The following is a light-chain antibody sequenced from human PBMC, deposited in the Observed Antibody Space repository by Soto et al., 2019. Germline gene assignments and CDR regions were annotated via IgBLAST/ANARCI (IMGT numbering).Light chain of an antibody. CDR1: SRDFGGYNY. Sequence: QSALTQPRSVXGSPGQSVTISCTGTSRDFGGYNYVSWYQQHPGKATKLMIYDVSKRPSGVPDRFSGSKSGNTASLTISGLQAEDEADYYCCSYAGSYTFYVFGTGTKVTVL. V-gene: IGLV2-11*01. CDR3: CSYAGSYTFYV. CDR2: DVS. J-gene: IGLJ1*01.